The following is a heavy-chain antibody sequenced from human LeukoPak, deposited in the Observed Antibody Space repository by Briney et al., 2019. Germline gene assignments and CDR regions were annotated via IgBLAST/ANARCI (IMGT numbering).Heavy chain of an antibody. Sequence: GGSLRLSCAASGFTFGSYAMSWVRQAPGKGLEWVSFISPSGDRTSNADSVEGRFTISRDNPRNTLYLQMNSLRDEDTAVYYCAIMHGYYDGSGYWVQWGQGTLVTVSS. D-gene: IGHD3-22*01. CDR1: GFTFGSYA. J-gene: IGHJ4*02. CDR3: AIMHGYYDGSGYWVQ. V-gene: IGHV3-23*01. CDR2: ISPSGDRT.